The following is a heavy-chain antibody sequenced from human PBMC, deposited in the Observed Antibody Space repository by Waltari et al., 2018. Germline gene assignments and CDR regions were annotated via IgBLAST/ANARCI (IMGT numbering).Heavy chain of an antibody. V-gene: IGHV4-34*01. CDR3: ARVTMVRGVIRYFDL. J-gene: IGHJ2*01. CDR2: INHSGST. CDR1: GGSFSGYY. Sequence: QVQLQQWGAGLLKPSETLSLTCAVYGGSFSGYYWSWIRQPPGKGLEWIGEINHSGSTNYSPSLKSRVTISVDTSKNQFSLKLSSVTAADTAVYYCARVTMVRGVIRYFDLWGRGTLVTVSS. D-gene: IGHD3-10*01.